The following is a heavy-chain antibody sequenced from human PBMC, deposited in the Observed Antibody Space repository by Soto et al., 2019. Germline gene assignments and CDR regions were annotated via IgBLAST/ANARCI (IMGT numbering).Heavy chain of an antibody. CDR1: GYTFTSYG. Sequence: QVQLVQSGAEVKKPGASVKVSCKASGYTFTSYGISWVRQAPGQGLEWMGWISAYNGNTNYAQKLQGRDTMTTDASTSTAYMELRSLRSDDTAVYYCARDLALFIAAAGPQGDYWGQGTLVTVSS. J-gene: IGHJ4*02. CDR3: ARDLALFIAAAGPQGDY. D-gene: IGHD6-13*01. V-gene: IGHV1-18*01. CDR2: ISAYNGNT.